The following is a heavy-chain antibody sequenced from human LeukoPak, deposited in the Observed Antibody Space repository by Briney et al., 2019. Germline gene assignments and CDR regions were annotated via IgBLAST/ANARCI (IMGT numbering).Heavy chain of an antibody. J-gene: IGHJ3*02. V-gene: IGHV1-2*02. Sequence: VASVKVSCKASGYTFTGYYIHWVRQAPGQGLEWMGWINPNSGDTNYAQKFQGRVTMTRDTSISTAYMELSWLRSEDTAVYYCASYSGSYYAFDIWGQGTMVTVSS. D-gene: IGHD1-26*01. CDR3: ASYSGSYYAFDI. CDR1: GYTFTGYY. CDR2: INPNSGDT.